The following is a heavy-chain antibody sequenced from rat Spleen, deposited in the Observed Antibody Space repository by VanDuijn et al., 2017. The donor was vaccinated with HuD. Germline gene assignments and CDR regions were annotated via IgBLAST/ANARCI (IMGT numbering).Heavy chain of an antibody. Sequence: EVQLVESDGGLVQPGRSLKLSCAASGFTFSDYFLAWVRQTTTKGLEWVATISYDGSTTYYRDSVKGRFTVSRDNAKSTLYLQMDSLRSEDTATYYCARRQQPDYWGQGVMVTVSS. J-gene: IGHJ2*01. V-gene: IGHV5-29*01. CDR1: GFTFSDYF. CDR3: ARRQQPDY. D-gene: IGHD1-2*01. CDR2: ISYDGSTT.